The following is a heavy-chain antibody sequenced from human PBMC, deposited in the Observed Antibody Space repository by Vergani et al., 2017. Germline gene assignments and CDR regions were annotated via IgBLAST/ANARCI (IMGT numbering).Heavy chain of an antibody. CDR2: IYHSGGA. Sequence: QLHLQESGPGLVKPSETLSLTCTVSGGSITSSSSYWGCIRQPPGKGLEWIGNIYHSGGAYYNPSLKGRATISVDTSKNQFSLEVTSVTAADTAIYFCARTESFILRYFHWALWGQGTLVTVSS. CDR3: ARTESFILRYFHWAL. CDR1: GGSITSSSSY. D-gene: IGHD3-9*01. J-gene: IGHJ4*02. V-gene: IGHV4-39*01.